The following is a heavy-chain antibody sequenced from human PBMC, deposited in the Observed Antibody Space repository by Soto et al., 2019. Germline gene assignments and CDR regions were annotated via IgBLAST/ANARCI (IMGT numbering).Heavy chain of an antibody. Sequence: LRLSCAASGFTFGDYYMSWIRQAPGKGLEWVSYISSSGSTIHYADSVKGRFTISRDNAKNSLYLQMNSLRAEDTAVYYCARDLTSSWYYPDYWGQGTLVTVSS. CDR2: ISSSGSTI. CDR3: ARDLTSSWYYPDY. J-gene: IGHJ4*02. V-gene: IGHV3-11*01. D-gene: IGHD6-13*01. CDR1: GFTFGDYY.